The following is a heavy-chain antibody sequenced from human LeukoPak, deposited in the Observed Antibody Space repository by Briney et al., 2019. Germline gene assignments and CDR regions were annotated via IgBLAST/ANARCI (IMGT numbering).Heavy chain of an antibody. CDR2: IYHSGST. CDR1: DGSISTAGYY. V-gene: IGHV4-31*03. J-gene: IGHJ3*02. Sequence: PSETLSLTCTVSDGSISTAGYYWSWIRQPPGKGLEWIGYIYHSGSTYYNPSLKSRVTISVDTSKKQFSLKLNSVTAADTAVYYCARDTTDAFDIWGQGTMVTVSS. CDR3: ARDTTDAFDI. D-gene: IGHD1-14*01.